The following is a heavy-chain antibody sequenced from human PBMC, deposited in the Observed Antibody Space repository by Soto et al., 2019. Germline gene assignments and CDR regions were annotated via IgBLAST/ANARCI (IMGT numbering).Heavy chain of an antibody. D-gene: IGHD2-21*02. CDR2: IYYSGRT. J-gene: IGHJ4*02. V-gene: IGHV4-39*01. CDR1: GESISSSSYY. Sequence: SETLSLTCIVSGESISSSSYYWGWIRQPPGKGLEWIGSIYYSGRTYYNPSFKSRVTISIDTSKNQFSLKLSSVTATDTAVYYCARQRATVVTQAYFDHWGQGALVTVSS. CDR3: ARQRATVVTQAYFDH.